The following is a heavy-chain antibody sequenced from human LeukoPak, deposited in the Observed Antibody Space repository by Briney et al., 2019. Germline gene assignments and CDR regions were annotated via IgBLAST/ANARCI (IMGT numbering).Heavy chain of an antibody. Sequence: PSETLSLTCGVYGGSFNGYYWSWIRQPPGKGLEWLGEINHSGSTNYNASLKSRVTISVDTSKTQFSLILSSVTAADTAVYYCARASLEPYFSSSEGYYYATDVWGQGTTVTVSS. CDR3: ARASLEPYFSSSEGYYYATDV. J-gene: IGHJ6*02. CDR1: GGSFNGYY. D-gene: IGHD6-6*01. V-gene: IGHV4-34*01. CDR2: INHSGST.